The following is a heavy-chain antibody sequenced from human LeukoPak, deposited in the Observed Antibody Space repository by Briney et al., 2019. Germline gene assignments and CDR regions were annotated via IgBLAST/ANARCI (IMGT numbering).Heavy chain of an antibody. Sequence: GGSLRLSCAVPGFTFRNFGMHWVRQAPGKGLEWVTVIRYDGNEKYYADSVKGRFTISKDNSKNMLYLQMNNLRVEDTAVYYCARARDEYYFDYWGQGALVTVSS. J-gene: IGHJ4*02. CDR2: IRYDGNEK. CDR1: GFTFRNFG. V-gene: IGHV3-33*01. D-gene: IGHD6-6*01. CDR3: ARARDEYYFDY.